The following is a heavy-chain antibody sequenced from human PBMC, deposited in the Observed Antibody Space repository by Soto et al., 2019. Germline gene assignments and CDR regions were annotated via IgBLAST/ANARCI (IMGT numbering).Heavy chain of an antibody. CDR2: IHSAGST. CDR3: ARFGRRLSAPVFDY. Sequence: QVQLQESGPGLAKPSETLSLTCAVSGGSISSYYWSWIRQPPGKGLEWIGYIHSAGSTDYNPSLKRRVTISVDPSMNQFSLKLNSVTAADTAVYYCARFGRRLSAPVFDYWGQGFLVTVSS. D-gene: IGHD6-25*01. J-gene: IGHJ4*02. V-gene: IGHV4-59*01. CDR1: GGSISSYY.